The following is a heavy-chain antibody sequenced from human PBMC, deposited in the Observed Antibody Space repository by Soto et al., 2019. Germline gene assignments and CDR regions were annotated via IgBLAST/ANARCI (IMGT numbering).Heavy chain of an antibody. CDR1: GFTFSSYG. J-gene: IGHJ4*02. CDR2: ISYDGSNK. D-gene: IGHD5-18*01. CDR3: AKDADTAMVIAYPHPPGIDY. V-gene: IGHV3-30*18. Sequence: GGSLRLSCAASGFTFSSYGMHWVRQAPGKGLEWVAVISYDGSNKYYADSVKGRFTISRDNSKNTLYLQMNSLRAEDTAVYYCAKDADTAMVIAYPHPPGIDYWGQGTLVTVSS.